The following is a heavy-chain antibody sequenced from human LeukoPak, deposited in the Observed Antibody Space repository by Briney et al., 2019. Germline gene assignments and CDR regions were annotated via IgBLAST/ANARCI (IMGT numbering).Heavy chain of an antibody. J-gene: IGHJ5*02. D-gene: IGHD3-3*01. Sequence: SETLSLTCAVSGGSISSRNWWSWVRQPPGKGLEWIGEIYHSGSTNYNPSLESRVTISVDTSKNQFSLKLSSVTAADTAVYYCARGHKRTIFGVVIEKGFAPWGQETRVTVSP. CDR2: IYHSGST. CDR3: ARGHKRTIFGVVIEKGFAP. V-gene: IGHV4-4*02. CDR1: GGSISSRNW.